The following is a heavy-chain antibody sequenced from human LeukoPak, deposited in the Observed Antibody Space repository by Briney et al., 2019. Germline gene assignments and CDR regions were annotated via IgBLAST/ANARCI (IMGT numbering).Heavy chain of an antibody. CDR1: GYTFTSYG. Sequence: ASVKVSCKASGYTFTSYGINWVRQAPGQGLEWMGWISVYDGKTNYLQRLQGRVTMTTDTSTSTSYMELRSLKSDDAAVYYCARDYCRGDGCHHALGYWGQGTLVTVSS. D-gene: IGHD2-21*01. V-gene: IGHV1-18*01. CDR2: ISVYDGKT. CDR3: ARDYCRGDGCHHALGY. J-gene: IGHJ4*02.